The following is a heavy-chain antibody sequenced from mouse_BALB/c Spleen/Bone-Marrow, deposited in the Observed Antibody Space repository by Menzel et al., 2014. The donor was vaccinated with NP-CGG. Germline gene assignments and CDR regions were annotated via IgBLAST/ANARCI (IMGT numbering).Heavy chain of an antibody. V-gene: IGHV14-3*02. Sequence: VQLQQSGAELVKPGASVKLSYTASGFNIKDTYIHWVKQRPEQGLEWIGGIDPANGNTKYDPKFQGKATITADTPSNTAYLQLSSLTPEDTAVYYCARDYGRTAWFAYWGQGTLVTVSA. CDR3: ARDYGRTAWFAY. J-gene: IGHJ3*01. CDR2: IDPANGNT. D-gene: IGHD1-1*01. CDR1: GFNIKDTY.